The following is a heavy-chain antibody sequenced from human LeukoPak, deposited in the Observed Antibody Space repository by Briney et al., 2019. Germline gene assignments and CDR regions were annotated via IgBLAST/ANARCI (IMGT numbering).Heavy chain of an antibody. Sequence: SGGSLRLSCAASGFTFSDYYMSWIRQAPGKGLEWISWIGISSGNTKYADSVKGRFTISGDNAKNSLYLQMNSLRVEDTAVYYCARDHNYAFDNWGQGTLVTVSS. D-gene: IGHD1-1*01. CDR1: GFTFSDYY. V-gene: IGHV3-11*06. CDR2: IGISSGNT. J-gene: IGHJ4*02. CDR3: ARDHNYAFDN.